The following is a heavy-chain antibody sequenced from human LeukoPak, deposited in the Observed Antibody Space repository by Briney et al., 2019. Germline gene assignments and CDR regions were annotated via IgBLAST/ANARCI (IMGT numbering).Heavy chain of an antibody. J-gene: IGHJ5*02. Sequence: GASVKVSCKASGYTFTSYDINWVRQAPGQGFEWLGWINPNSGGTNYAQKFQDSVSMTRDTSINTAYMELSSLRLDDTAVYYCARGVAAAGSRLDPWGQGTLITVSS. V-gene: IGHV1-2*02. CDR3: ARGVAAAGSRLDP. CDR2: INPNSGGT. CDR1: GYTFTSYD. D-gene: IGHD6-13*01.